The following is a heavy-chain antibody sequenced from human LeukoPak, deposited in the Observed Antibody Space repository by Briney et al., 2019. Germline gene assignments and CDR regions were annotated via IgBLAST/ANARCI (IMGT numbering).Heavy chain of an antibody. Sequence: PSETLSLTCTVSGGSISSSSYYWGWIRQPPGKGLEWIGSIYYSGSTYYNPSLKSRVTISVDTSKNQFSLKLSSVTAADTAVYYCVREFRSSGFDYWGQGTLVTVSS. D-gene: IGHD6-6*01. CDR1: GGSISSSSYY. V-gene: IGHV4-39*02. J-gene: IGHJ4*02. CDR3: VREFRSSGFDY. CDR2: IYYSGST.